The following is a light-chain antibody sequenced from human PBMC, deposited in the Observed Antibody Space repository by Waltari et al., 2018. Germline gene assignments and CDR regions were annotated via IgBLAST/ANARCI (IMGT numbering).Light chain of an antibody. CDR3: QHYVRLPAT. CDR1: QSVSRA. V-gene: IGKV3-20*01. Sequence: EIVLTQSPGSLSSSPGESVTLSCRASQSVSRALAWYQQKPGQAPMLLIFCASNRATGIPDRFSGSGSETDFSLTSSRLEPEDFAVYYCQHYVRLPATFGRGTKVEIK. CDR2: CAS. J-gene: IGKJ1*01.